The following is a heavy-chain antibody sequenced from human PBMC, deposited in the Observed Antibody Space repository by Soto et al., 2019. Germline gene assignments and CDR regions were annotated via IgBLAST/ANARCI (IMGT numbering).Heavy chain of an antibody. CDR3: AREGGRRDTIVVVPAAIYYYGMDV. Sequence: ASVNVSCKASGYTFTSYYMHWVRQAPGQGLEWMGIINPSGGSTSYAQKFQGRVTMTRDTSTSTVYMELSSLRSEDTAVYYCAREGGRRDTIVVVPAAIYYYGMDVWGQGTTVTVSS. D-gene: IGHD2-2*01. J-gene: IGHJ6*02. CDR1: GYTFTSYY. V-gene: IGHV1-46*01. CDR2: INPSGGST.